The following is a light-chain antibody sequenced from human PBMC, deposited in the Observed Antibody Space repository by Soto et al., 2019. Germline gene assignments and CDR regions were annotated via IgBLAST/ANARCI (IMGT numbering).Light chain of an antibody. J-gene: IGKJ1*01. V-gene: IGKV3-20*01. CDR3: QQYDSSPKT. CDR1: QSVSRSY. Sequence: EIVMTQSPATLSVSPGERATLSCRASQSVSRSYLAWYQQKPGQAPRLLIYGASSRATGIPDRVSGIGSGTDFTLTISRLEPEDFAVYYCQQYDSSPKTFGQGTKVDNK. CDR2: GAS.